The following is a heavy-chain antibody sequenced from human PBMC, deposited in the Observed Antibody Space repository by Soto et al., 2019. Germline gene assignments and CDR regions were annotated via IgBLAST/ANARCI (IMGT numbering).Heavy chain of an antibody. CDR1: GYSFTSYW. V-gene: IGHV5-51*01. CDR2: FFPGDSDT. D-gene: IGHD2-21*02. J-gene: IGHJ4*02. CDR3: ARRPRGGDSYIHRNQFNY. Sequence: PGESLKISCKASGYSFTSYWIGWVREMPGKGLEWLGIFFPGDSDTRYSPCFQCQFIISAVKSISTAYLQWSSLTASDTAIYYCARRPRGGDSYIHRNQFNYRHQRTLVTASS.